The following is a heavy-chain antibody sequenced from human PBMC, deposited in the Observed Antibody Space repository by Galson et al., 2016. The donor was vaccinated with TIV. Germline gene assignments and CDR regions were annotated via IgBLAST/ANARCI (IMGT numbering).Heavy chain of an antibody. J-gene: IGHJ4*02. CDR3: SSANDPSTQGDH. Sequence: SVKVSCKASGYNFIGYYIHWVRQAPGQGLEWMGWINPNSGVTTYAQKFQGGVAMTRDRSITTAYLDLSRLTSDDTAVYYCSSANDPSTQGDHWGQGTLVSVSP. D-gene: IGHD1-1*01. V-gene: IGHV1-2*02. CDR2: INPNSGVT. CDR1: GYNFIGYY.